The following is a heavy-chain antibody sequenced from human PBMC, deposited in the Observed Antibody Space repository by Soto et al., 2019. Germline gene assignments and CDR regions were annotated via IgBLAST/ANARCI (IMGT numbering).Heavy chain of an antibody. CDR1: GFIFSDYT. D-gene: IGHD6-13*01. J-gene: IGHJ6*01. CDR3: ARDHGGSTWFVGVYYFFGMDV. Sequence: EVQLVESGGDLVQPGGSLRLSCAASGFIFSDYTMTWVRQAPGRGLEFVSHISTSGGAIFYAESVKGRFTVSRDNAKNSLYLQMNSLRDGDTAVYFCARDHGGSTWFVGVYYFFGMDVWGQGTGVTVSS. CDR2: ISTSGGAI. V-gene: IGHV3-48*02.